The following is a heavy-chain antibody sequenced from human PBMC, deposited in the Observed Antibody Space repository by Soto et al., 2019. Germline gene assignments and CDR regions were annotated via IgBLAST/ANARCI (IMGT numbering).Heavy chain of an antibody. V-gene: IGHV3-23*01. Sequence: GGSLRLSCAASGFTVSSSGFTFSRYAMSWVRQAPGKGLEWVSGISGSGRDTYYADSVKGRFTISRDESKNTLYLQMNSLRVEDTAVYYCAKDRCGGDCYFFDSWGHGTLVTVSS. CDR3: AKDRCGGDCYFFDS. J-gene: IGHJ4*01. CDR1: GFTVSSSGFTFSRYA. D-gene: IGHD2-21*02. CDR2: ISGSGRDT.